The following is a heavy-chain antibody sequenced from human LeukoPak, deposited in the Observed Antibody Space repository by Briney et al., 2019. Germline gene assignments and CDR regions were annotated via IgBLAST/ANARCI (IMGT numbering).Heavy chain of an antibody. Sequence: SETLSLTCAVYGGSFSGYYWSWIRQPPGKGLEWIGEINHSGSTNYNPSLKSRVTISVDTSKNQFSLKLSSVTAADTAVYYCARGRKVLRFLEWLGTIDYWGQGTLVTVSS. CDR1: GGSFSGYY. J-gene: IGHJ4*02. V-gene: IGHV4-34*01. CDR3: ARGRKVLRFLEWLGTIDY. CDR2: INHSGST. D-gene: IGHD3-3*01.